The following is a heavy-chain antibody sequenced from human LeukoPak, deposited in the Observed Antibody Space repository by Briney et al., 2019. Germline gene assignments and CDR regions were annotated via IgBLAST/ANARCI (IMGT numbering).Heavy chain of an antibody. V-gene: IGHV1-46*01. CDR2: INLSAGSI. CDR3: ARAYGSGLAFDI. Sequence: RASVKVSCKASGYIFSNYYMHWVRQAPGQGLEWMGIINLSAGSISYAQKFQSRLTLTRDTSTSTLYMELSSLILDDTAAYYCARAYGSGLAFDIWGQGTMVTVSS. CDR1: GYIFSNYY. D-gene: IGHD3-10*01. J-gene: IGHJ3*02.